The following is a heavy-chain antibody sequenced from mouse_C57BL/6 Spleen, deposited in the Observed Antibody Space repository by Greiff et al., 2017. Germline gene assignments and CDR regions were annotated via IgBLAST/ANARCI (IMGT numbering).Heavy chain of an antibody. CDR1: GYTFTSYW. J-gene: IGHJ4*01. CDR2: IDPSDSET. CDR3: ARGDTYAMDY. V-gene: IGHV1-52*01. Sequence: QVQLQQPGAELVRPGSSVKLSCKASGYTFTSYWMHWVKQRPIQGLEWIGNIDPSDSETHYNQKFKDKATLTVDKSSSTAYMPLSSLTSEDSAVYYCARGDTYAMDYWGQGTSVTVSS.